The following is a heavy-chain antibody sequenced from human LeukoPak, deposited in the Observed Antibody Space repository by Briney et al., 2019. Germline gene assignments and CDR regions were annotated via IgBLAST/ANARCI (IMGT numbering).Heavy chain of an antibody. V-gene: IGHV3-7*03. D-gene: IGHD2-2*01. CDR2: IKQDGSEK. CDR3: AREASNSWCPLDY. J-gene: IGHJ4*02. CDR1: GFTFSSYG. Sequence: PGGSLRLSCAASGFTFSSYGMHWVRQAPGKGLEWVANIKQDGSEKYYVDSVKGRFTISRDNAKNSLYLQMNSLRAEDTALYYCAREASNSWCPLDYWGQGTLVTVSS.